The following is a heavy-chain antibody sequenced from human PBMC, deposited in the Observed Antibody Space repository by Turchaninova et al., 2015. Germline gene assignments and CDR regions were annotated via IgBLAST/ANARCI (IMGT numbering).Heavy chain of an antibody. CDR3: AHKLVAVGDPFDS. CDR2: IFWEDEN. V-gene: IGHV2-5*02. Sequence: QITLKESGPTLVKPTQTLTLPCTFSGFSLSTRGVGVGWLRQPPGKALEWLSLIFWEDENRYNPSLRSRLTITKDTSKNQVVLTMTNMDPVDTGTYYCAHKLVAVGDPFDSWGQGILVTISS. CDR1: GFSLSTRGVG. D-gene: IGHD3-16*01. J-gene: IGHJ4*02.